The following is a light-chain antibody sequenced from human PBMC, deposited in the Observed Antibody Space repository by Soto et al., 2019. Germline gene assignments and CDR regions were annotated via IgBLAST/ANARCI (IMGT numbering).Light chain of an antibody. Sequence: QSALTQPASVSGSPGQSITISCTGTNSDIGGYNYVSWYQHHPGKAPKLMIYDVSNRPSGVSNRFSGSKSGNTASLTLSGLPTEDEADYYCSSYTSTSTPWVFGGGTQLTVL. V-gene: IGLV2-14*03. CDR2: DVS. J-gene: IGLJ3*02. CDR3: SSYTSTSTPWV. CDR1: NSDIGGYNY.